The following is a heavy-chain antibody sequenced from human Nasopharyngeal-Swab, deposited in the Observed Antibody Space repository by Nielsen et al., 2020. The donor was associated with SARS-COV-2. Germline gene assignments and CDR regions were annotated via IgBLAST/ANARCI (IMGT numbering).Heavy chain of an antibody. CDR1: GYTLTELS. D-gene: IGHD6-19*01. V-gene: IGHV1-24*01. CDR2: FDPEDGET. CDR3: ATALAVAGGKDGVHYYYGMDV. Sequence: ASVKVSCKVSGYTLTELSMHWVRQAPGKGLEWMGGFDPEDGETIHAQKFQGRVTMTEDTSTDTAYMELSSLRSEDTAVYYCATALAVAGGKDGVHYYYGMDVWGQGTTVTVSS. J-gene: IGHJ6*02.